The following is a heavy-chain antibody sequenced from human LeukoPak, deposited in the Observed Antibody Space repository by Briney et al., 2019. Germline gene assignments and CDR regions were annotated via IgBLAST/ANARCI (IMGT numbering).Heavy chain of an antibody. CDR1: GFTVSNNY. J-gene: IGHJ6*04. D-gene: IGHD1-26*01. Sequence: GGSLRLSCAASGFTVSNNYMSWVRQAPGKGLECVSVINSGGGTNYADSVQDRFTTFTEDSTKKLDLQMNSLRTDDATAYYCSGDGTGGVWGEGGTLTVSS. CDR2: INSGGGT. V-gene: IGHV3-53*01. CDR3: SGDGTGGV.